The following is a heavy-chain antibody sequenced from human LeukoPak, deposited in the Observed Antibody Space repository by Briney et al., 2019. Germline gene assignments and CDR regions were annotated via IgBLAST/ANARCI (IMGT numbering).Heavy chain of an antibody. J-gene: IGHJ4*02. CDR2: INPNSGGT. CDR3: ARDPYSSGWYEDY. CDR1: GYTFTGYY. V-gene: IGHV1-2*02. D-gene: IGHD6-19*01. Sequence: ASVKVSCKASGYTFTGYYIHWVRQAPGQGLEWMGWINPNSGGTNYAQKFQGRVTMTRDTSISTAYMELSRLRSDDTAVYYCARDPYSSGWYEDYWGQGTLVTVSS.